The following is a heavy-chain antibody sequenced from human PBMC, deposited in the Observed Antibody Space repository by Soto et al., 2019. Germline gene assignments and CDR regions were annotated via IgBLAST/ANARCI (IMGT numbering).Heavy chain of an antibody. J-gene: IGHJ4*02. Sequence: GATVKVSCKASGYTFTGYYMHWVRQAPGQGLEWMGWINPNSGGTNYAQKFQGRVTMTRDTSISTAYMELSRLRSDDTAVYYCARYIAVAGTIDYWGQGTLVTVSS. CDR3: ARYIAVAGTIDY. CDR2: INPNSGGT. D-gene: IGHD6-19*01. V-gene: IGHV1-2*02. CDR1: GYTFTGYY.